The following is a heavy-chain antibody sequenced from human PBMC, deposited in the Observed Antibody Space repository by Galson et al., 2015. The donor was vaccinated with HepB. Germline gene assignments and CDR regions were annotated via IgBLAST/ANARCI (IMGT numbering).Heavy chain of an antibody. CDR2: INSDGSST. J-gene: IGHJ1*01. CDR3: VRDHTMVRGIMSESFQH. Sequence: SLRLSCAASGFTFSSYWMHWVRQAPGKGLVWVSRINSDGSSTTYADSVKGRFTISRDNAENTLYLQMSSLRAEDTAVYYCVRDHTMVRGIMSESFQHWGQGTLVTVSS. D-gene: IGHD3-10*01. V-gene: IGHV3-74*01. CDR1: GFTFSSYW.